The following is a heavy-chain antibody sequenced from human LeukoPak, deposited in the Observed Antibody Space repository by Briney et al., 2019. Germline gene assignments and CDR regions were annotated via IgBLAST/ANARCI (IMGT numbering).Heavy chain of an antibody. D-gene: IGHD1-7*01. J-gene: IGHJ6*03. CDR3: SGTGTTNDYYYMDV. Sequence: ASAKVSCKASGGTSSSYAISWVREALGQGRGWMGRIIPMFGTVNYAQKFQGRVTITADESTSTPYLELSSLRSEDTAVYYCSGTGTTNDYYYMDVWGKGTTVTVSS. V-gene: IGHV1-69*01. CDR2: IIPMFGTV. CDR1: GGTSSSYA.